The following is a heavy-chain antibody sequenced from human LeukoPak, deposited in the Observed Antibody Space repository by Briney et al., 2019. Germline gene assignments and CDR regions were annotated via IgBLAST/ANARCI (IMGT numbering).Heavy chain of an antibody. D-gene: IGHD3-22*01. Sequence: SETLSLTCTVSGGSISSYYWSWIQQPPGKGLEWIGYIYYSGSTNYNPSLKSRVTISVDTSKNQFSLKLSSVTAADTAVYYCARHSPWDSSGYYLDYWGQGTLVTVSS. J-gene: IGHJ4*02. CDR1: GGSISSYY. CDR3: ARHSPWDSSGYYLDY. CDR2: IYYSGST. V-gene: IGHV4-59*08.